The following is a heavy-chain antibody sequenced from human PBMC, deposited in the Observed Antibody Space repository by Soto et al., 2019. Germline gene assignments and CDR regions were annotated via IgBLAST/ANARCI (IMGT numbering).Heavy chain of an antibody. Sequence: QVQLVQSGTEVKKPGASVKVSCKASGYTFTSYYIHWVRQAPGQGLEWMGVIDPSGGTTSYTQNFQGRVTMTRDTSTSTVYMELSSLRSEDTAVYYCARDLARQNDFWGQGTLVTVSS. V-gene: IGHV1-46*01. CDR3: ARDLARQNDF. CDR1: GYTFTSYY. J-gene: IGHJ4*02. CDR2: IDPSGGTT.